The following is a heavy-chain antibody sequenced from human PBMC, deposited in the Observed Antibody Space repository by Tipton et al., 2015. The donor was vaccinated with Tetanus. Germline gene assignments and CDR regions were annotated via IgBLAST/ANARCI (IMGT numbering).Heavy chain of an antibody. CDR1: GGSISSDKW. CDR2: IYHSGST. D-gene: IGHD2/OR15-2a*01. J-gene: IGHJ4*02. V-gene: IGHV4-4*02. CDR3: ARANFDFPKKGPFDY. Sequence: GLVKPSGTLSLTCAVSGGSISSDKWWSWVRQPPGKGLEWIGEIYHSGSTNYTPSLKSRLTISLDKAKKQFSLNLTSVTAADTAVYFCARANFDFPKKGPFDYWGQGTLVTASS.